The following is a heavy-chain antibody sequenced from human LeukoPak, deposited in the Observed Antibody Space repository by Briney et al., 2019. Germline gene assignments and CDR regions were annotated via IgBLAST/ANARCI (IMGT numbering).Heavy chain of an antibody. CDR1: GGTFSSYA. J-gene: IGHJ6*02. CDR3: ARGRGGYIYGIYYYYAMDV. V-gene: IGHV1-69*13. D-gene: IGHD5-18*01. Sequence: ASVKVSCKASGGTFSSYAINWVRQAPGQGLEWTGGIIPIFGTANYAQKFQGRVTITADESTSTAYMELSSLSSEDTAVYYCARGRGGYIYGIYYYYAMDVWGQGTTVTVSS. CDR2: IIPIFGTA.